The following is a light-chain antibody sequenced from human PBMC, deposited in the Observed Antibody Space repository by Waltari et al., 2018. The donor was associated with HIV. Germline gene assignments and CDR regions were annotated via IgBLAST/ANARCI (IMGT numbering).Light chain of an antibody. Sequence: DIVMTQSPDSLAVSLGKTATFTCKSTQSVFHPSNNENYLTCYQQKPGTPPKLLIYWASARESGVPDRFSGSGSGTDFTLTIDSLQPEDVAVYYCQQYFDYPITFGQGTRLEIK. V-gene: IGKV4-1*01. CDR2: WAS. CDR1: QSVFHPSNNENY. J-gene: IGKJ5*01. CDR3: QQYFDYPIT.